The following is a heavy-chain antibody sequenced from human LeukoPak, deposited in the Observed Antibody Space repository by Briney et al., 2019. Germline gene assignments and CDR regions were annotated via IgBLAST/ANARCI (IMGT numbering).Heavy chain of an antibody. CDR1: GYTFTSYG. V-gene: IGHV1-18*04. CDR3: ARASITMVRGVLDP. Sequence: GASVNVSCKASGYTFTSYGISWVRQAPGQGLEWMGWISAYNGNTNYAQKPQGRVTMTTDTSTSTAYMELRSLRSDDTAVYYCARASITMVRGVLDPWGQGTLVTVSS. D-gene: IGHD3-10*01. CDR2: ISAYNGNT. J-gene: IGHJ5*02.